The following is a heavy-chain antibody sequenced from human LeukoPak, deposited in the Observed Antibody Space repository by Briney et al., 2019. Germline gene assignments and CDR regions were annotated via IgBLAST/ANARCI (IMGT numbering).Heavy chain of an antibody. CDR1: GFSFSHTW. D-gene: IGHD1-26*01. Sequence: PGGPLRLSCAGSGFSFSHTWMNWVRQAPGKGLEYIGRIKSKTNGGEATEYAAAVTGRFFISRDDSASTLYLHLNSLKTEDTAVYYCATDRIVGASAFDVWGQGTMVTVSS. V-gene: IGHV3-15*01. CDR3: ATDRIVGASAFDV. CDR2: IKSKTNGGEAT. J-gene: IGHJ3*01.